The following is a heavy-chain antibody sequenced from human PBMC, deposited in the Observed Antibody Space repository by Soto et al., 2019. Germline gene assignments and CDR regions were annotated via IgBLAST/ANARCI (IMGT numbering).Heavy chain of an antibody. V-gene: IGHV4-39*01. CDR1: GGSVSSGSFY. Sequence: SETLSLTCTVSGGSVSSGSFYWGWIRQPPGKGLEWIGNIYYNGDTYYNPSLKSRVTISVDTSENQLSLKLSYVTAADTAVNYCARRDFDNWNKGHAFVFWGQGTMFTVSS. J-gene: IGHJ3*01. CDR3: ARRDFDNWNKGHAFVF. D-gene: IGHD1-20*01. CDR2: IYYNGDT.